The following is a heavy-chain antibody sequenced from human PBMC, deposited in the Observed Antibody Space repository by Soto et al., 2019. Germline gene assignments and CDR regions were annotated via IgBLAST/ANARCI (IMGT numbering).Heavy chain of an antibody. Sequence: SETLSLTCTVSGGSISSGGYYWSWIRQHPGKGLEWIGYIYYSGSTYYNPSLKSRVTISVDTSKNQFSLKLSSVTAAGTAVYYCAREREEIAAAGTGWFDPWGQGTLVTVSS. CDR1: GGSISSGGYY. CDR2: IYYSGST. D-gene: IGHD6-13*01. J-gene: IGHJ5*02. CDR3: AREREEIAAAGTGWFDP. V-gene: IGHV4-31*03.